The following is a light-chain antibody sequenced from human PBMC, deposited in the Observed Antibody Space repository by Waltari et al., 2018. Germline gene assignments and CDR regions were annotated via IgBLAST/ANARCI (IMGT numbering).Light chain of an antibody. Sequence: DIQMHQSPSTLSASVGDRVTITCRASKSISSYLAWYQQKPGKAPKLLISKASTLGSGVPARFSGSGSGTEFTLTISSLQPDDFATYYCQQYNRYSTFGQGTKVEIK. CDR1: KSISSY. J-gene: IGKJ1*01. CDR2: KAS. CDR3: QQYNRYST. V-gene: IGKV1-5*03.